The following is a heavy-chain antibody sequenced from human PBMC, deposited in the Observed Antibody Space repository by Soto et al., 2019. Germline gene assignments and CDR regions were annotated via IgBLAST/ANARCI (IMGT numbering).Heavy chain of an antibody. J-gene: IGHJ4*02. Sequence: QVQLVESGGGVVQPGRSLRLSCVASGFKFTDYGLNWVRQTPGKGLEWVAISWFDGSIAYYAESVKGRFTISRDDSRNTVYLYMNSLRGEDTAMYYCARDGARIDSSGKFDYWGQGTQVTVCS. CDR1: GFKFTDYG. CDR2: SWFDGSIA. V-gene: IGHV3-33*01. D-gene: IGHD3-22*01. CDR3: ARDGARIDSSGKFDY.